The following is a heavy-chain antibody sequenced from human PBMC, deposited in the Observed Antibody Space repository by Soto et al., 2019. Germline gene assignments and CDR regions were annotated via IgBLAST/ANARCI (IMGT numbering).Heavy chain of an antibody. Sequence: KASETLSLTCTVSGGSISSYYWSWIRQPPGKGLEWIGYSYYSGSTNYNPSLKSRVTISVDTSKNQLSLKLSSVTAADTAVYYCARGSTSSKYYYGMDVWGQGTTVTVSS. CDR2: SYYSGST. CDR1: GGSISSYY. J-gene: IGHJ6*02. D-gene: IGHD6-6*01. V-gene: IGHV4-59*01. CDR3: ARGSTSSKYYYGMDV.